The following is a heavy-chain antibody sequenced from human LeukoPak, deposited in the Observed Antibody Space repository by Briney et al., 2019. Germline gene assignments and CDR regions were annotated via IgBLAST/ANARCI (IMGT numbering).Heavy chain of an antibody. D-gene: IGHD5-18*01. CDR2: IYSSGRT. CDR3: ARDYSYPDY. CDR1: GASISDYH. J-gene: IGHJ4*02. Sequence: SETLSLTCSVSGASISDYHWSWIRQPAGKGLEWIGRIYSSGRTNYIPSLKSRLTISVDTSKNKFSLKRNSVTAADTAVYYCARDYSYPDYWGQGTLVTVSS. V-gene: IGHV4-4*07.